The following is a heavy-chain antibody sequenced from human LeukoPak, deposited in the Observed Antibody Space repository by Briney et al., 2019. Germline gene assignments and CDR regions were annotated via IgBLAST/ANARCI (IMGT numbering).Heavy chain of an antibody. D-gene: IGHD4-17*01. V-gene: IGHV3-7*01. CDR2: IKQDGSEK. J-gene: IGHJ4*02. CDR3: ARDDTVTTRVGFID. CDR1: GFTFSSYW. Sequence: GGSLRLSCAASGFTFSSYWMSWVRQAPGKGLEWVANIKQDGSEKYYVDSVKGRFTISRDNVKNSLYLQMNSLRAENTAVYYCARDDTVTTRVGFIDWGQGNLVAVSS.